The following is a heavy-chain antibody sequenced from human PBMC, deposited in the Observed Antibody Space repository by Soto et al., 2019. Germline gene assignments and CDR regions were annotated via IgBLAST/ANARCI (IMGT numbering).Heavy chain of an antibody. V-gene: IGHV3-7*01. CDR1: AFTFSNYY. D-gene: IGHD3-10*01. CDR3: ARWIRGTVDY. J-gene: IGHJ4*02. Sequence: EVQLVASGGGLVQPGGSLRLSCAASAFTFSNYYMGWVRQAPGKGLEWLANIKEDGSDKYYVDSVKGRFTISRDNAKNSLYLQMNSLRAEDTAVYYCARWIRGTVDYWGQGTLVTVSS. CDR2: IKEDGSDK.